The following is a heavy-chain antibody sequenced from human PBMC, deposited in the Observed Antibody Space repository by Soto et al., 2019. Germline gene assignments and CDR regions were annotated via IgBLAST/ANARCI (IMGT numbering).Heavy chain of an antibody. CDR1: GFSLSTSGVG. CDR3: ARSIRPYGDYIVNWFDP. D-gene: IGHD4-17*01. Sequence: SGPTLVNPTQTLTLTCTFSGFSLSTSGVGVGWIRQPPGKALEWLALIYWNDDKRYSPSLKSRLTITKDTSKNQVVLTMTNMDPVDTATYYCARSIRPYGDYIVNWFDPWGQGTLVTVSS. V-gene: IGHV2-5*01. J-gene: IGHJ5*02. CDR2: IYWNDDK.